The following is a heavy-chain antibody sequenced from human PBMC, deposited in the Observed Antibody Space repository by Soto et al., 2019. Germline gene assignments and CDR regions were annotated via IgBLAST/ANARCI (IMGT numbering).Heavy chain of an antibody. V-gene: IGHV5-10-1*01. CDR1: GYSFTSYW. CDR3: ARMYYYDSTQYFQH. D-gene: IGHD3-22*01. J-gene: IGHJ1*01. CDR2: IDPSDSYT. Sequence: GESLKISCKGSGYSFTSYWISWVRQMPGKGLEWMGRIDPSDSYTNYSPSFQGHVTISADKSISTAYLQWSSLKASDTAIYYCARMYYYDSTQYFQHWGQGTLVTVSS.